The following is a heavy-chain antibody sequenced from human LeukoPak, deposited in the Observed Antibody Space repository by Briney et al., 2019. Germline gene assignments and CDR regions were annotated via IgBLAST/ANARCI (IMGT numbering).Heavy chain of an antibody. V-gene: IGHV3-21*04. CDR3: AKDMRRSSGHYAGDAFDI. D-gene: IGHD2-2*01. J-gene: IGHJ3*02. Sequence: GGSLRLSCAASGFTFSSYSMNWVRQAPGKGLEWVSSISRSSSYIYYADSLKGRFTISRDNAKNSLYLQMNSLRAEDTALYYCAKDMRRSSGHYAGDAFDIWGQGTMVTVSS. CDR2: ISRSSSYI. CDR1: GFTFSSYS.